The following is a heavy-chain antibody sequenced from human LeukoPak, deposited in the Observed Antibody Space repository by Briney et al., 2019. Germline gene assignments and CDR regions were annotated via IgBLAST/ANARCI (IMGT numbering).Heavy chain of an antibody. Sequence: EASVKVSCKASGYTFTGYYMHWVRQAPGQGLEWMGWINPNSGGTNYAQKFQGRVTMTRDTSISTAYMELSRLRSDDTAVYYCARDYYDSSGYYYGMDVWGQGTTVTVSS. V-gene: IGHV1-2*02. D-gene: IGHD3-22*01. CDR2: INPNSGGT. CDR3: ARDYYDSSGYYYGMDV. J-gene: IGHJ6*02. CDR1: GYTFTGYY.